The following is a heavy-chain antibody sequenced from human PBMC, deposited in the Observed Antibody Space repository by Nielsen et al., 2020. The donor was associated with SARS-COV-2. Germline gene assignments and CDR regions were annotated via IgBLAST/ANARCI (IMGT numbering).Heavy chain of an antibody. CDR1: GYTLTELS. Sequence: ASVKVSCKVSGYTLTELSVHWVRQAPGKGLEWMGGFDPEDGETIYAQKFQGRVTMTEDTSTDTAYMELSSLRSEDTAVYYCATYSAYYGSGSYGNQFDPWGQGALVTVSS. J-gene: IGHJ5*02. CDR3: ATYSAYYGSGSYGNQFDP. D-gene: IGHD3-10*01. CDR2: FDPEDGET. V-gene: IGHV1-24*01.